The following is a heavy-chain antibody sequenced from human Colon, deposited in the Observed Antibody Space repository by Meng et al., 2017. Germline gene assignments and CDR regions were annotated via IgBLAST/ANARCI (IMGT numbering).Heavy chain of an antibody. CDR1: GYLFSYYA. Sequence: QVQLVQSGSELKKPGASVKVTCKTSGYLFSYYAMNWVRPAPGRGLEWMGWSNNKTGNPTYAQAFTGRFVFSLDTSVSTAYLQINDLKADDTAVYYCAREWSDSWIDYWGQGTLVTVSS. J-gene: IGHJ4*02. CDR3: AREWSDSWIDY. D-gene: IGHD6-13*01. CDR2: SNNKTGNP. V-gene: IGHV7-4-1*02.